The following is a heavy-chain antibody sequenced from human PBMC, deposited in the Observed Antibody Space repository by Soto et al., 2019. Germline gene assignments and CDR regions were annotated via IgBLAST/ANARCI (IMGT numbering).Heavy chain of an antibody. CDR3: AKDRAPSDV. CDR2: ISGSGGST. V-gene: IGHV3-23*01. J-gene: IGHJ6*02. CDR1: GFIFSNFA. Sequence: GGSLRLSCEASGFIFSNFAMNWVRQAPGKGLEWVSTISGSGGSTYYADSVRGRFTISRDNSKNMLYVQMNSLRVEDTAVYFCAKDRAPSDVWRQGTTVTVSS.